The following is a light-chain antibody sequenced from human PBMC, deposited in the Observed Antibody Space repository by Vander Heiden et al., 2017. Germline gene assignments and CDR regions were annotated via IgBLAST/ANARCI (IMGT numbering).Light chain of an antibody. Sequence: QSVLTQPPSASGSPGQRVTISCSGRSSHIGSKTVNWHHQLPGPATNLRIVINNQRPSGVPDRFSGSKSGTSASLAISGLQSEEEADYYCAAWDDSLNGVVFGGGTKLTVL. CDR3: AAWDDSLNGVV. V-gene: IGLV1-44*01. J-gene: IGLJ3*02. CDR2: INN. CDR1: SSHIGSKT.